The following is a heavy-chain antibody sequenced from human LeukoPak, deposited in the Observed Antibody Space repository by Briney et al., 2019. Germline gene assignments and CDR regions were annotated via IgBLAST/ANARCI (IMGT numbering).Heavy chain of an antibody. J-gene: IGHJ3*02. Sequence: ASVKVSCKASGGTFSSYAISWVRQAPGQGLEWMGWIDTYNGNTNYAQKLQGRVTMTTDTSTSIAYMELRSLRSDDTAMYYCARGGALRSGFDIWGQGTMVTVSS. CDR1: GGTFSSYA. CDR2: IDTYNGNT. V-gene: IGHV1-18*01. CDR3: ARGGALRSGFDI. D-gene: IGHD3-16*01.